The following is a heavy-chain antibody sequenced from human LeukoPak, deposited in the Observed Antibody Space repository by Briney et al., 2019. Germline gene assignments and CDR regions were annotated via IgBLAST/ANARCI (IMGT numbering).Heavy chain of an antibody. J-gene: IGHJ5*02. CDR2: IRNDGSDK. CDR3: GRDVSAVAGTAWFDP. D-gene: IGHD6-19*01. CDR1: GFIFSTYG. V-gene: IGHV3-30*02. Sequence: GGSLRLSCAASGFIFSTYGMHWVRQAPGKGLEWVAFIRNDGSDKYYAVSVKGRFTISRDNSRNTLYLQMNSLKTDDTAVYYCGRDVSAVAGTAWFDPWGQGTLVTVSS.